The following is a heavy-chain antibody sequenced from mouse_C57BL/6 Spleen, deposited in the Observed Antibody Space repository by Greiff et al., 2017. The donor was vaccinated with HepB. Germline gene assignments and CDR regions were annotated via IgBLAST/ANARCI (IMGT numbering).Heavy chain of an antibody. CDR2: ISDGGSYT. CDR3: ASALYYDYDKNAMDY. Sequence: EVHLVESGGGLVKPGGSLKLSCAASGFTFSSYAMSWVRQTPEKRLEWVATISDGGSYTYYPDNVKGRFTISRDNAKNNLYLQMSHLKSEDTAMYYCASALYYDYDKNAMDYWGQGTSVTVSS. J-gene: IGHJ4*01. D-gene: IGHD2-4*01. CDR1: GFTFSSYA. V-gene: IGHV5-4*01.